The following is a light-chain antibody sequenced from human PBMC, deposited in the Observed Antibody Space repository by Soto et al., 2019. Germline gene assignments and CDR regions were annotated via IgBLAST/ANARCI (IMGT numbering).Light chain of an antibody. Sequence: IALTQSPASLSLSPGESVTLSCRTSQTISGNYLSWYQRRPGQAPRLLIFGASIRATDIPARFSGSGSGRDFTLAITSLETEDFAVYYCHQNYDLPWTFGQGTKLEMK. J-gene: IGKJ2*02. CDR3: HQNYDLPWT. CDR1: QTISGNY. CDR2: GAS. V-gene: IGKV3D-7*01.